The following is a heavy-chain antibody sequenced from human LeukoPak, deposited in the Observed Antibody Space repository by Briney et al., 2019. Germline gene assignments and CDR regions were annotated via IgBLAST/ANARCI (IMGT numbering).Heavy chain of an antibody. CDR3: ARHLNNCGDDCYIFDY. Sequence: SETLSLTCTVSGGSIFSYYWSWIRQPPGKGLEWMGYIYYSGSTNYNPSLKSRVTISVDTSKNQFSLRVSSVTAADTAVYYCARHLNNCGDDCYIFDYWGQVTLVTVSS. V-gene: IGHV4-59*08. D-gene: IGHD2-21*01. CDR2: IYYSGST. J-gene: IGHJ4*02. CDR1: GGSIFSYY.